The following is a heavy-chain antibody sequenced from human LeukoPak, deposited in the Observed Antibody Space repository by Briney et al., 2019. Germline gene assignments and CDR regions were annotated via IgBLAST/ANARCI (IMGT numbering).Heavy chain of an antibody. CDR3: ARHGEAAAANWFDP. CDR1: GGSISSSSYY. Sequence: SETLSLTCTVSGGSISSSSYYWGWIRQPPGKGLEWIGSIYYSGNTYYNPSLKSRVTISVDTSKNEFSLKLSSVTAADTAVYYCARHGEAAAANWFDPWGQGTLVTVSS. CDR2: IYYSGNT. J-gene: IGHJ5*02. D-gene: IGHD6-13*01. V-gene: IGHV4-39*01.